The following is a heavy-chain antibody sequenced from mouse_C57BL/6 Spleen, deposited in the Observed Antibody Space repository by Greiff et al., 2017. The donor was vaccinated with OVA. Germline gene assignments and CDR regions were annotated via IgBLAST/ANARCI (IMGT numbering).Heavy chain of an antibody. CDR2: IYYSGTI. V-gene: IGHV3-5*01. CDR3: ARDDDYDVWCAY. D-gene: IGHD2-4*01. CDR1: GISITTGNYR. J-gene: IGHJ3*01. Sequence: EVQLQQSGPGLVKPSQTVFLTCTVTGISITTGNYRWSWIRQFPGNTLEWIGYIYYSGTITYNPSLTSRTTITRDTPKNQFFLEMNSVTAEDTATYYCARDDDYDVWCAYWGQGTLVTVSA.